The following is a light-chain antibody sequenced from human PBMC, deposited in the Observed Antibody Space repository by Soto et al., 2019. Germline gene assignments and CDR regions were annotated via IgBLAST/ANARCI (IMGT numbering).Light chain of an antibody. V-gene: IGKV1-5*03. Sequence: DIQMTQSPSTLSASIGARVTITCRASQSISTWLAWYQQTPGKATKLLIYKASTLKSGVPPRFSGSGSGTEVTLTISSLQPDEVATYDGQHYNSYSEAFGQGTKVDIK. CDR1: QSISTW. J-gene: IGKJ1*01. CDR2: KAS. CDR3: QHYNSYSEA.